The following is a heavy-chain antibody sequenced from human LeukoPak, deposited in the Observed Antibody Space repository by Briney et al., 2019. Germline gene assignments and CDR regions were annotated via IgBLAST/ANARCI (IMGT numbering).Heavy chain of an antibody. D-gene: IGHD5-18*01. CDR3: AKDPPTVMANAFNI. Sequence: PGESLRLSCAPSGFTFSSYGMSWVRQAPGKGLEWVSSISGSGGTTYYADSVKGRFTISRDNSKNTLYLQMNSLRADDTAVYSCAKDPPTVMANAFNIWGQGTMVTVS. V-gene: IGHV3-23*01. CDR2: ISGSGGTT. J-gene: IGHJ3*02. CDR1: GFTFSSYG.